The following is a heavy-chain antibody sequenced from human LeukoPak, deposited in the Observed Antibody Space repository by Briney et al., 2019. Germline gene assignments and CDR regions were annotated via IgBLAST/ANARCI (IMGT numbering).Heavy chain of an antibody. CDR3: ARGNTYYGSGSYYQPDYYGMDV. V-gene: IGHV4-39*01. CDR2: IYYSGST. CDR1: GGSISSSSYY. J-gene: IGHJ6*02. D-gene: IGHD3-10*01. Sequence: SETLSLTCTVSGGSISSSSYYWGWIRQPPGKGLEWIGSIYYSGSTYYNPSLKSRVTISVDTSKNQFSLKLNSVTAADTAVYYCARGNTYYGSGSYYQPDYYGMDVWGQGTTVTVSS.